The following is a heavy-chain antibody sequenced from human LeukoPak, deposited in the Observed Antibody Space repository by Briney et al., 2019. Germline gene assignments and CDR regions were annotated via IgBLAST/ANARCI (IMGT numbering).Heavy chain of an antibody. V-gene: IGHV4-39*07. CDR2: IYYSGST. J-gene: IGHJ4*02. CDR1: GGSISSYY. D-gene: IGHD3-22*01. CDR3: ARGAPLDYYDSSGYYFGY. Sequence: SETLSLTCTVSGGSISSYYWGWIRQPPGKGLEWIGSIYYSGSTYYNPSLKSRVTISVDTSKNQFSLKLSSVTAADTAVYYCARGAPLDYYDSSGYYFGYWGQGTLVTVSS.